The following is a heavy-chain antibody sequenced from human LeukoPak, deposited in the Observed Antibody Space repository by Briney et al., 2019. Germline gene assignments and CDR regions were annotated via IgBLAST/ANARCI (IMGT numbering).Heavy chain of an antibody. CDR2: IRYDGSNE. J-gene: IGHJ6*03. V-gene: IGHV3-30*02. D-gene: IGHD4-11*01. Sequence: GGSLRLSCTASGFTFSSYGMHWVRQAPGKGLEWVAFIRYDGSNEYYADSVKGRFTISRDNSKNTLYLQMNSLRAEDTAVYYCAKDRGNYVRYYYYYMDVWGKGTTVTVSS. CDR3: AKDRGNYVRYYYYYMDV. CDR1: GFTFSSYG.